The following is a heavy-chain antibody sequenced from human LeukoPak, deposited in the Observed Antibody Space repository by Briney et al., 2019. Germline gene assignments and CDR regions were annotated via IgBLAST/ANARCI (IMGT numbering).Heavy chain of an antibody. D-gene: IGHD3-9*01. Sequence: PGGSLRLSCAASGFTFSSYSMNWVRQAPGKGLEWVSSISSSSSCISYADSVKGRFTISRDNAKNSLYLQMNSLRAEDTAVYYCARDPIRYFDWFDFWGQGTLVTVSS. CDR1: GFTFSSYS. CDR2: ISSSSSCI. CDR3: ARDPIRYFDWFDF. J-gene: IGHJ4*02. V-gene: IGHV3-21*01.